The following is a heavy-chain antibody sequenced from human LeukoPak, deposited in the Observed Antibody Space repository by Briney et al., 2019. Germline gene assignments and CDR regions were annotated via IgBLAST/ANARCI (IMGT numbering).Heavy chain of an antibody. J-gene: IGHJ4*02. V-gene: IGHV4-59*01. CDR1: GDSISTYY. CDR3: ARGGNVLSQYYDFWSGYYTGDY. CDR2: IDYRGST. Sequence: SETLPLTCTVSGDSISTYYWSWIRQPPGKGLEWIAYIDYRGSTTYNPSLRSRVTISVDTSRNQFSLKLSSVTAADTAVYYCARGGNVLSQYYDFWSGYYTGDYWGQGTLVTVSS. D-gene: IGHD3-3*01.